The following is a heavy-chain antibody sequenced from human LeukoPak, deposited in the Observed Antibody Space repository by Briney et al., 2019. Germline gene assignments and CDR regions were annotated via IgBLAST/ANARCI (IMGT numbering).Heavy chain of an antibody. V-gene: IGHV3-7*01. D-gene: IGHD3-10*01. CDR3: ASVWVREPYFDY. J-gene: IGHJ4*02. CDR2: IKPDGSET. Sequence: GGSLRLSCAASGFTFDDYGMSWIRQAPGKGLEWVANIKPDGSETSYVDSVKGRFTISRDNAKNSLYLQLNSLRAEDTAVYYCASVWVREPYFDYWGQGTLVTVSS. CDR1: GFTFDDYG.